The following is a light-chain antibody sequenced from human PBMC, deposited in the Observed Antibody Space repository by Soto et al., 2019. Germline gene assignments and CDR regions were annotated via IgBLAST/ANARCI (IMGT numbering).Light chain of an antibody. CDR3: HQRSNWPPLT. V-gene: IGKV3-11*01. CDR2: DAS. CDR1: QSVSSY. J-gene: IGKJ4*01. Sequence: EIVLTQSPATLSLSPGERATLSCRASQSVSSYLAWYQQKPGQAPRLLIYDASNRATGIPARFSGSGSGTDFTRTISSLEPEDFAVYYCHQRSNWPPLTVGGGTKVEIK.